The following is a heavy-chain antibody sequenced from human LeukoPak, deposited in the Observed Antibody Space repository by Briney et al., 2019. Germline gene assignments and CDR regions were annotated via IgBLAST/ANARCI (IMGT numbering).Heavy chain of an antibody. D-gene: IGHD2-2*01. CDR3: AKAYCSSTSCYIDY. CDR2: IRYDGSNK. J-gene: IGHJ4*02. V-gene: IGHV3-30*02. CDR1: GFTFSSYG. Sequence: GGSLRLSCAASGFTFSSYGMHWVRQAPGKGLEWVAFIRYDGSNKYYADSVKGQFTISRDNSKNTLYLQMNSLRAEDTAVYYCAKAYCSSTSCYIDYWGQGTLVTVSS.